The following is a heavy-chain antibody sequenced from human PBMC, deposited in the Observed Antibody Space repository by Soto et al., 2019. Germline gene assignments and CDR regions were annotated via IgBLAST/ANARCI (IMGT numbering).Heavy chain of an antibody. CDR2: INWDGSRT. J-gene: IGHJ5*02. CDR3: AAADYGDYPNWFDP. Sequence: VQLVESGGAVVHPGGSLRLSCAASGFKFDDYSMHWVRQTPAKRLEWVSLINWDGSRTNYADSVRGRFTISRDSSKNSLYLQMNSLRTEDTGMYYCAAADYGDYPNWFDPWGQGTLVTVSS. D-gene: IGHD4-17*01. CDR1: GFKFDDYS. V-gene: IGHV3-43*01.